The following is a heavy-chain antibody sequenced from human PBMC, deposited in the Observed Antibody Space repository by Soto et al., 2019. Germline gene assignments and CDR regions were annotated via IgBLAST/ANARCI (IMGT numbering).Heavy chain of an antibody. V-gene: IGHV4-34*01. CDR3: ARGRGDYGGKPFDY. Sequence: QVQLQQWGAGLLKPSETLSLTCAVYGGSFSGYYWSWIRQPPGKGLEWIGEINHSGSTNYNPSLKSRVTISVDTSKNQFSLKLSSVTAADTAVYYYARGRGDYGGKPFDYWGQGTLVTVSS. J-gene: IGHJ4*02. D-gene: IGHD4-17*01. CDR1: GGSFSGYY. CDR2: INHSGST.